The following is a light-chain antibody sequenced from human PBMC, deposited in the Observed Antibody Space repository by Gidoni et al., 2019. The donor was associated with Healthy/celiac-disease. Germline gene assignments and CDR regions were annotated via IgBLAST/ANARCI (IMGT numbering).Light chain of an antibody. CDR1: NIGSKS. CDR3: QVWDSSSEV. J-gene: IGLJ3*02. CDR2: DDS. V-gene: IGLV3-21*02. Sequence: SYVLTQPPSVSVAPGQTARITCGGNNIGSKSVHWYQQKPGKAPVLVVYDDSDRPSGIPERFSGSNSGNTATLNISRVEAGDEADYYCQVWDSSSEVFGGGTKLTVL.